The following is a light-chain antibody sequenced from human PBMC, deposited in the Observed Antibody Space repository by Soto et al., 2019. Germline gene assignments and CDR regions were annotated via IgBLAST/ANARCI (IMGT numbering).Light chain of an antibody. J-gene: IGKJ2*01. Sequence: DIQMTQSPSSLSASVGDRVIITCRTSQSISSYLNWYQQKPGKAPRLLIYAASSMQSGVPSRFSGDGSGTYFAISISSLQPEDFATYYCQQSYGAPNTFGQGTKVEIK. CDR3: QQSYGAPNT. CDR2: AAS. CDR1: QSISSY. V-gene: IGKV1-39*01.